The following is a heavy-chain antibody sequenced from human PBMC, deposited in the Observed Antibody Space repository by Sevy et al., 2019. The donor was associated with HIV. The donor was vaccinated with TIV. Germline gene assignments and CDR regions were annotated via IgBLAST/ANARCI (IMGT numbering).Heavy chain of an antibody. Sequence: GGSLRLSCAASGFTFSSYGMHWVRQAPGKGLEWVAVISYDGSNKYYADSVKGRFTISRDNSKNTLYLQMNSLRAEDTAVYYFAKGLRFLEWLLFDYWGQGTLVTVSS. CDR3: AKGLRFLEWLLFDY. V-gene: IGHV3-30*18. CDR2: ISYDGSNK. CDR1: GFTFSSYG. J-gene: IGHJ4*02. D-gene: IGHD3-3*01.